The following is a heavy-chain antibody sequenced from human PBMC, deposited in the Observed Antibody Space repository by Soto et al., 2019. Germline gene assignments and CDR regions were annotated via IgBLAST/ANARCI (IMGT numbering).Heavy chain of an antibody. CDR3: ARDPQPGGTIWDYYYGMDV. V-gene: IGHV1-3*01. CDR2: INAGNGNT. J-gene: IGHJ6*02. D-gene: IGHD1-26*01. Sequence: GASVKVSCKASGYTFTSYAMHWVRQAPGQRLEWMGWINAGNGNTKYSQKFQGRVTITRDTSASTAYMELSSLRSEDTAVYYCARDPQPGGTIWDYYYGMDVWGQGTTVTVSS. CDR1: GYTFTSYA.